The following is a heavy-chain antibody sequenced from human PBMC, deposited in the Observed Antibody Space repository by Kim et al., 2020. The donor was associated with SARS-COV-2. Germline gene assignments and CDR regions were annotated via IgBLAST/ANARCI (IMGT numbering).Heavy chain of an antibody. CDR1: GYRFSGYW. CDR3: ARQGVTVPTLNSISFDP. V-gene: IGHV5-51*01. J-gene: IGHJ5*02. CDR2: IYPDDSNI. Sequence: GESLKISCKGFGYRFSGYWITWVRQMPGKGLEWMGIIYPDDSNIRYNPSFRGRIIVSVDKSITTAYLQLNSLKASDTAMYYCARQGVTVPTLNSISFDPWGQGTLVTVSS. D-gene: IGHD4-17*01.